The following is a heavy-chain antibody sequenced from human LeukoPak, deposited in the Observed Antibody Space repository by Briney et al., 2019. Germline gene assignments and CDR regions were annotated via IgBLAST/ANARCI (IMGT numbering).Heavy chain of an antibody. D-gene: IGHD3-9*01. CDR2: ISSSSSTI. J-gene: IGHJ4*02. CDR3: ASPNDILTGLHFDY. V-gene: IGHV3-48*04. Sequence: GGSLRLSCAASGFTFSSYSMNWVRQAPGKGLEWVSYISSSSSTIYYADSVKGRFTISRDNAKNSLYLQMNSLRAEDTAVYYCASPNDILTGLHFDYWGQGTLVTVSS. CDR1: GFTFSSYS.